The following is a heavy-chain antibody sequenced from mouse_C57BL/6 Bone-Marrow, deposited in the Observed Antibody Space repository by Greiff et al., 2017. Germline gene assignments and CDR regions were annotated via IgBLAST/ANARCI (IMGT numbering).Heavy chain of an antibody. V-gene: IGHV14-4*01. CDR2: IDPENGDP. CDR1: GFNIKDDY. J-gene: IGHJ4*01. Sequence: VQLQQSGAELVRPGASVKLSCTASGFNIKDDYMHWVKQRPEQGLEWIGWIDPENGDPEYASKFQGKATITADTSSNTAYLQLSSLTSEDTAVNYCTMNAMDYWGQGTSVTVSS. CDR3: TMNAMDY.